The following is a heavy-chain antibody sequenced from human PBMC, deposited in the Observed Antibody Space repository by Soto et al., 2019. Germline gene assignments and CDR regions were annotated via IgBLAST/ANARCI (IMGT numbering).Heavy chain of an antibody. CDR3: ARHEPLNYDFWSGYYPGGYYYYYGMDV. J-gene: IGHJ6*02. D-gene: IGHD3-3*01. CDR1: GYTFTSYG. V-gene: IGHV1-18*04. CDR2: ISAYNGNT. Sequence: GASVKVSCKASGYTFTSYGISWVRQAPGQGLEWMGWISAYNGNTNYAQKLQGRVTMTTDTSTSTAYMELRSLRSDDTAVYYCARHEPLNYDFWSGYYPGGYYYYYGMDVWGQGTTVTVSS.